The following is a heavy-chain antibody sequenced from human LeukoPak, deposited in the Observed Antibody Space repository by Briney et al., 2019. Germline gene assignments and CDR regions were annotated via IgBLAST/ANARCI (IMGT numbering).Heavy chain of an antibody. D-gene: IGHD6-19*01. CDR2: IVPIFGIA. V-gene: IGHV1-69*04. CDR3: ARDPYSSGWYPGNWFDP. Sequence: SVKVSCKASGGTFSSYAISWVRQAPGQGLEWMGRIVPIFGIANYAQKFQGRVTITADKSTSTAYMELSSLRSEDTAVYYCARDPYSSGWYPGNWFDPWGQGTLVTVSS. J-gene: IGHJ5*02. CDR1: GGTFSSYA.